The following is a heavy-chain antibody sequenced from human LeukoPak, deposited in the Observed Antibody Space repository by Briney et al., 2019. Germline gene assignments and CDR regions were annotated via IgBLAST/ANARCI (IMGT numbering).Heavy chain of an antibody. Sequence: PSETLSLTCAVYGGSFSGYYMSWVRQAPGKGLEWVSVIYSGGSTYYADSVKGRFTISRDNSKNTLYLQMNSLRAEDTAVYYCARDAPRITMVRGVIAYFDYWGQGTLVTVSS. CDR3: ARDAPRITMVRGVIAYFDY. D-gene: IGHD3-10*01. CDR2: IYSGGST. V-gene: IGHV3-66*01. CDR1: GGSFSGYY. J-gene: IGHJ4*02.